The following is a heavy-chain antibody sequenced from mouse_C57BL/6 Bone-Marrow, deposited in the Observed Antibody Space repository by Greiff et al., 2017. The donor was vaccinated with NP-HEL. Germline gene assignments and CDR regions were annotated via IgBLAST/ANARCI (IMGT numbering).Heavy chain of an antibody. Sequence: QVHVKQPGTELVKPGASVKLSCKASGYTFTSYWMHWVKQRPGQGLEWIGNINPSNGGTNYNEKFKSKATLTVDKSSSTAYMQLSSLTSEDSAVYYCAMIYYGYYYFDYWGQGTTLTVSS. V-gene: IGHV1-53*01. CDR2: INPSNGGT. CDR3: AMIYYGYYYFDY. J-gene: IGHJ2*01. CDR1: GYTFTSYW. D-gene: IGHD2-2*01.